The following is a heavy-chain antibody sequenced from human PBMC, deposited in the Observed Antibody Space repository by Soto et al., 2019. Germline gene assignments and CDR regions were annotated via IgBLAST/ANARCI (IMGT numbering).Heavy chain of an antibody. CDR2: ISSDGSRT. J-gene: IGHJ4*02. CDR1: GFTFSAYW. V-gene: IGHV3-74*01. CDR3: ARVTVATWNN. Sequence: EVQLVESGGTLVQPGGSLRLSCAASGFTFSAYWMYWVRQAPGKGLVWVSHISSDGSRTSYADSVKGRFTISRDNAKNTVYLQMNSLRADETAVYYCARVTVATWNNWGQGTLVTVSS. D-gene: IGHD5-12*01.